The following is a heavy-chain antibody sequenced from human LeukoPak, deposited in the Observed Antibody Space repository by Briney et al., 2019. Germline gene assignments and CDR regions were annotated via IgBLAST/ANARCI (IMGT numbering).Heavy chain of an antibody. Sequence: GGSLRLSCAASGFTFRSYGMHWVRQAPGKGLEWVAVISYDGSNKYYADSVKGRFTISRDNSKNTLYLQMNSLRAEDTAVYYCAKSGGSSGKALGYWGQGTLVTVSS. V-gene: IGHV3-30*18. D-gene: IGHD3-22*01. J-gene: IGHJ4*02. CDR1: GFTFRSYG. CDR2: ISYDGSNK. CDR3: AKSGGSSGKALGY.